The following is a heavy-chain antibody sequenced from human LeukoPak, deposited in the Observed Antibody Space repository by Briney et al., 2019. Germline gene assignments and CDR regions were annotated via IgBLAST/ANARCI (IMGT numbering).Heavy chain of an antibody. CDR3: ARTQLAIHYFDY. CDR1: GYTFTGYY. Sequence: ASVKVSCKASGYTFTGYYMHWVRQAPGQGLEWMGWINPNSGGTNYAQKFQGRVTMTRDTSISTAYMELSRLRSDDTAVYYCARTQLAIHYFDYWGQGTLVTVSS. J-gene: IGHJ4*02. V-gene: IGHV1-2*02. D-gene: IGHD6-6*01. CDR2: INPNSGGT.